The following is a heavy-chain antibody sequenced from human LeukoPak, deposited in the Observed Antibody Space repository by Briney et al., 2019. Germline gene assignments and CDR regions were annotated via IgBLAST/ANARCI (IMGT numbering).Heavy chain of an antibody. CDR1: GFTFSSYG. D-gene: IGHD6-13*01. J-gene: IGHJ4*02. Sequence: GGSLRLSCAASGFTFSSYGMHWVRQAPGKGLEYVSGISANGGSTYHADSVKGRFTISRDTSKNTLYLQMSSLRAEDTAMYYCVKDLYKGDSASWYFFHYWGQGTLVTVSS. V-gene: IGHV3-64D*06. CDR2: ISANGGST. CDR3: VKDLYKGDSASWYFFHY.